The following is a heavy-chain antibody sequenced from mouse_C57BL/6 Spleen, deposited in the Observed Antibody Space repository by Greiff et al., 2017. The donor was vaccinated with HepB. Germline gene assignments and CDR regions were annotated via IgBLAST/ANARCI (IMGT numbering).Heavy chain of an antibody. Sequence: EVQLQESGAELVKPGASVKLSCTASGFNINDYYMHWVKQSTEQGLEWIARIDREDGETKYAPKFQGQATITADTASNTAYLQLSSLTSEDTAVYYCARGGTVVDYYFDYWGQGTTLTVSS. J-gene: IGHJ2*01. D-gene: IGHD1-1*01. CDR2: IDREDGET. CDR1: GFNINDYY. V-gene: IGHV14-2*01. CDR3: ARGGTVVDYYFDY.